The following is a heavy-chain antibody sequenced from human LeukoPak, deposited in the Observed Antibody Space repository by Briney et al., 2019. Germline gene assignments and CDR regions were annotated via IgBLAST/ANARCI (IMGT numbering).Heavy chain of an antibody. J-gene: IGHJ4*02. CDR2: TKPDGSAE. CDR3: ARGENYYDSGSSLLPFDY. CDR1: GFTFRNYW. V-gene: IGHV3-7*01. Sequence: GGSLRLSCAASGFTFRNYWMGWVRQAPGKGLEWVANTKPDGSAEYYADSVRGRFTTSRDNANNLLYLQMNRLRAEDTAVYYCARGENYYDSGSSLLPFDYWGQGTLVTVSS. D-gene: IGHD3-10*01.